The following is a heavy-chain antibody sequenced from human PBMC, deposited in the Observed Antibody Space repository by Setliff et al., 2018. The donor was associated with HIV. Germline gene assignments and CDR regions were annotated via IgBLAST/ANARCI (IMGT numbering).Heavy chain of an antibody. V-gene: IGHV4-34*01. CDR2: INHSGST. D-gene: IGHD3-3*01. J-gene: IGHJ5*02. CDR3: ATLQFLDLGGFDP. CDR1: GGSFSGYY. Sequence: SETLSLTCAVYGGSFSGYYWSWIRQPPGKGLEWIGDINHSGSTNYNPSLKSRVTISVDTSKNQFSLKLSPLTAADTAVYYCATLQFLDLGGFDPWGQGTLVTVSS.